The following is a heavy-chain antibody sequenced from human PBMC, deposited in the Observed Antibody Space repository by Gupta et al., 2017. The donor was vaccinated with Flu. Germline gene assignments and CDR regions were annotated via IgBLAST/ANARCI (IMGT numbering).Heavy chain of an antibody. CDR3: ARALDSGTYYSGMDV. J-gene: IGHJ6*02. D-gene: IGHD1-26*01. Sequence: QVQLVQSGAEMKKPGSSVKVSCKASGGTVRNYAISWVRQAPGQGLEWMGGIIPIFGPPNYAQRFQDRVTITADIFTSTAYMELSSLISEDTAVYYCARALDSGTYYSGMDVWGQGTTVTVS. CDR1: GGTVRNYA. V-gene: IGHV1-69*06. CDR2: IIPIFGPP.